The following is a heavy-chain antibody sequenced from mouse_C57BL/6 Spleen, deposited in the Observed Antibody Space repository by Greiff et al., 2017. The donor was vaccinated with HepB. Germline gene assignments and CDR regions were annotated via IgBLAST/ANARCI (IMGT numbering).Heavy chain of an antibody. CDR1: GYTFTDYY. Sequence: EVQLQQSGPELVKPGASVKISCKASGYTFTDYYMNWVKQSHGKSLEWIGDINPNNGGTSYNQKFKGKATLTVDKSSSTAYMELRSLTSEDSAVYYCARGLTTLDVWGTGTTLTVSS. V-gene: IGHV1-26*01. J-gene: IGHJ1*03. CDR3: ARGLTTLDV. D-gene: IGHD2-13*01. CDR2: INPNNGGT.